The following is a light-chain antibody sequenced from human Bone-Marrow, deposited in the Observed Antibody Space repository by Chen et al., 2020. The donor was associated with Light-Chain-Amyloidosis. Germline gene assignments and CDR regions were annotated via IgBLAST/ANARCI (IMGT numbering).Light chain of an antibody. CDR3: QQYGTSPLA. CDR2: GSS. CDR1: QTISSNY. V-gene: IGKV3-20*01. J-gene: IGKJ4*01. Sequence: EIVLTQSPGTLSLSPGGGANLSCKASQTISSNYLTWYQQKFGQAPRLLIYGSSSRATGIPDRFTGSWSGTDFTLTINRLEPEEFAMYYCQQYGTSPLAFGGGTKVEIK.